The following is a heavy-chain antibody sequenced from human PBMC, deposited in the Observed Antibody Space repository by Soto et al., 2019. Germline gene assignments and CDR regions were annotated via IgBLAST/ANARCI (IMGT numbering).Heavy chain of an antibody. D-gene: IGHD2-21*02. Sequence: WRSLRLCCEASGFTFNSYDMHWFRQAPGKGLEWVAVISYDSIKKYYADSAKGRFTVSRDNSKKTLYLQMNNLRAEDTAAYYCARMKSDWANYHYYAMDVWGQGTTVTVSS. CDR3: ARMKSDWANYHYYAMDV. CDR1: GFTFNSYD. CDR2: ISYDSIKK. J-gene: IGHJ6*02. V-gene: IGHV3-30-3*01.